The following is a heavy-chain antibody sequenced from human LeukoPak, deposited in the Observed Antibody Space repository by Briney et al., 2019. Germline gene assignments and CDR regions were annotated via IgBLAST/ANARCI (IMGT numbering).Heavy chain of an antibody. CDR2: SYSGGST. CDR3: AKSQDGGRLFHFDY. D-gene: IGHD1-26*01. Sequence: GGSLRLSCAASGFTVSTDHMSWVRQAPGKGLEWVAVSYSGGSTYHAESVKGRFTISRDNSKNTLYLQMNSLRAEDTAVYFCAKSQDGGRLFHFDYWGQGTLVTVSS. J-gene: IGHJ4*02. V-gene: IGHV3-53*01. CDR1: GFTVSTDH.